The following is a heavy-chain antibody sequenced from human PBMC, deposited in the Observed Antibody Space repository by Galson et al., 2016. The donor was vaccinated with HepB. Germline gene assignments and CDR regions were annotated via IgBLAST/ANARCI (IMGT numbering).Heavy chain of an antibody. CDR2: INTGNDNT. CDR3: ARGGPVDYGDKPDYFDY. V-gene: IGHV1-3*04. CDR1: RSTFTRYN. J-gene: IGHJ4*02. D-gene: IGHD4-17*01. Sequence: SVKVSCKASRSTFTRYNIHWVRQAPGQRLEWMGWINTGNDNTKYSQKFQGRVTITRDTSASTVYMELSSLRSEDTAVYYCARGGPVDYGDKPDYFDYWGQGTVVTVSS.